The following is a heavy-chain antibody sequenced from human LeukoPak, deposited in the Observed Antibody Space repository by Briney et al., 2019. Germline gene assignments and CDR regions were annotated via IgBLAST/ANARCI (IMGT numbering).Heavy chain of an antibody. CDR1: GFTFSSYA. Sequence: PGGSLRLSCAASGFTFSSYAMHWVRQAPGKGLEWVSVISYGGSNKYYADSVKGRFTISRDNSKNTLYLQMNSLRAEDTAVYYCARVALGGYYGYYFDYWGQGTLVTVSS. D-gene: IGHD3-3*01. J-gene: IGHJ4*02. CDR2: ISYGGSNK. CDR3: ARVALGGYYGYYFDY. V-gene: IGHV3-30-3*01.